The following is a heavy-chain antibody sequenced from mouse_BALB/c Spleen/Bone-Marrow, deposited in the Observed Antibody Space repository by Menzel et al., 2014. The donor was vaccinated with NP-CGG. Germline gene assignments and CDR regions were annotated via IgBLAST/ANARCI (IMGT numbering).Heavy chain of an antibody. V-gene: IGHV1-69*02. CDR2: IYPSDSYT. D-gene: IGHD2-14*01. CDR3: TRRDRYDYYAMDY. Sequence: VQLQQSGAELVRPGASVKLSCKASGYTFTSYWINWMKQRPGQGLEWIGNIYPSDSYTNYNQKFKDKATLTVDKSSSTAYMQLSSPTSEDSAVYYCTRRDRYDYYAMDYWGQGTSVTVSS. CDR1: GYTFTSYW. J-gene: IGHJ4*01.